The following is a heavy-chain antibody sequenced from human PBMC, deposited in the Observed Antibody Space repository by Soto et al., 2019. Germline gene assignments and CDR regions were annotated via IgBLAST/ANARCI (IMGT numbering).Heavy chain of an antibody. CDR3: AKVFFPAMVTCYFDY. CDR1: GFTFSSYA. J-gene: IGHJ4*02. V-gene: IGHV3-23*01. Sequence: GGSLRLSCAASGFTFSSYAMSWVRQAPGKGLEWVSAISGSGGSTYYADSVKGRFNISSDNSKNTFSLQMNSLRAEDTAVYYCAKVFFPAMVTCYFDYWGQGTLVTVSS. CDR2: ISGSGGST. D-gene: IGHD5-18*01.